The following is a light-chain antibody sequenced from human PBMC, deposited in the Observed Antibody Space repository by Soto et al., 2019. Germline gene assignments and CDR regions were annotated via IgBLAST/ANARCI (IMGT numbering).Light chain of an antibody. Sequence: EIVMTQSPATLSVSPGERATLSCRASQSVSSNLAWYQQKPGQAPRLLIYGASTRATAIPARFSGSGSGTEFTLTISSLQSEDFAVYYCQQYNNWPGFGQGTKVEI. CDR1: QSVSSN. V-gene: IGKV3-15*01. CDR2: GAS. CDR3: QQYNNWPG. J-gene: IGKJ1*01.